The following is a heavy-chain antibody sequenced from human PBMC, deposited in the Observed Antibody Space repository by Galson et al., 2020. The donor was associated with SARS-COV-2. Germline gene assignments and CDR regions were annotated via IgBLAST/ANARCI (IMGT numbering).Heavy chain of an antibody. CDR3: ARETAGYSGYGYYFDY. CDR1: GFTFDSYS. V-gene: IGHV3-48*02. D-gene: IGHD5-12*01. Sequence: GESLKISCAASGFTFDSYSMSWFRQAPGKGLEWISYISSSSSVIYYADSVKGRFTISRDTAKNSLLLQMNSLRDDDTAVYYCARETAGYSGYGYYFDYWGRGALITVSS. CDR2: ISSSSSVI. J-gene: IGHJ4*02.